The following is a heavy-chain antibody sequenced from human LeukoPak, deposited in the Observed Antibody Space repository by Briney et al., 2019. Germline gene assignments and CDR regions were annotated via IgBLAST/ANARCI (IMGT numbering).Heavy chain of an antibody. V-gene: IGHV3-23*01. Sequence: GGSLRLSCVASGFTFRSYAMSCVRQAPGEGLECVSAISGSGGNTYYADSVKGRFTISRDNSEKTLYLQMNSLRAEDTALYYCAKDSEATPVTTCLDFWGQGTLVTVSS. CDR1: GFTFRSYA. D-gene: IGHD4-17*01. J-gene: IGHJ4*02. CDR2: ISGSGGNT. CDR3: AKDSEATPVTTCLDF.